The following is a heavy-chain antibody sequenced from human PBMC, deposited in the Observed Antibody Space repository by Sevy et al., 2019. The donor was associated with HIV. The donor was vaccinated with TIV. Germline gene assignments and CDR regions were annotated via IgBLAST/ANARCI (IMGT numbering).Heavy chain of an antibody. Sequence: SETLSLTCTISGASISSSYWSWIRQSPGKGLEWIGNLRHSGSTHFNPSLSSRVTISLDRSKNQFSLSLPSVTAADTDVYFCARLQDYGSGSFSPWFGPWGQGILVTVSS. D-gene: IGHD3-10*01. V-gene: IGHV4-59*01. CDR1: GASISSSY. J-gene: IGHJ5*02. CDR2: LRHSGST. CDR3: ARLQDYGSGSFSPWFGP.